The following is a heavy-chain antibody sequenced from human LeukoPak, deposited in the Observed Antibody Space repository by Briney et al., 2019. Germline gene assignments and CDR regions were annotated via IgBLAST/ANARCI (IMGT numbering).Heavy chain of an antibody. CDR1: GGSISSGESY. D-gene: IGHD6-6*01. Sequence: PSETLSLTCTVSGGSISSGESYWSWIRQPPGKGREWIGYIHYSGSTYYNPSLKSRVTISIDTSKNQFSLKLTSVTAADTAVYYCVREVAARFDYWGQGTLVIVSS. CDR3: VREVAARFDY. CDR2: IHYSGST. V-gene: IGHV4-30-4*08. J-gene: IGHJ4*02.